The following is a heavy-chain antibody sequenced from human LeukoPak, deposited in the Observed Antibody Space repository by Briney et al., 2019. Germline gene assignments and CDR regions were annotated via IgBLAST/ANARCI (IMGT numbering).Heavy chain of an antibody. V-gene: IGHV3-30*03. J-gene: IGHJ4*02. CDR2: ISVDGSHD. CDR1: GFTFTNYA. D-gene: IGHD4-23*01. Sequence: GRSLRLSCAASGFTFTNYALHWVRQAPGKGLEGVALISVDGSHDYYADSVKGRVSISRDNSNNTLFLQVNSLSPEDTAVYYCARDADFGGNSRLGFQFWGQGTLVTVSS. CDR3: ARDADFGGNSRLGFQF.